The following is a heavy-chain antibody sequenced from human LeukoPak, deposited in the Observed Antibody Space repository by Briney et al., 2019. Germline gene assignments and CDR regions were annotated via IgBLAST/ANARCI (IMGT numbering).Heavy chain of an antibody. D-gene: IGHD4-17*01. CDR1: GFTFDDYA. V-gene: IGHV3-33*08. CDR2: IWYDGSNK. CDR3: ASSSPYGDPRGYYYYGMDV. Sequence: PGRSLRLSCAASGFTFDDYAMHWVRQAPGKGLEWVAVIWYDGSNKYYADSVKGRFTISRDNSKNTLYLQMNSLRAEDTAVYYCASSSPYGDPRGYYYYGMDVWGQGTTVTVSS. J-gene: IGHJ6*02.